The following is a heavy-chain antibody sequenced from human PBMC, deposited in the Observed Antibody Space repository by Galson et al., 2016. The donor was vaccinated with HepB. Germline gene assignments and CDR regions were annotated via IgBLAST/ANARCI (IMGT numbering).Heavy chain of an antibody. Sequence: QSGAEVKKPGESLNISCQGSGSSFPYFWIGWVRQMPGKGLEWMGIVYPDDSDTRYSPSFQGQITISADKSISPAYLQRTSLKASDTAVYYCVTAPYRQGPFEFGGRGTLVTVSA. CDR1: GSSFPYFW. CDR2: VYPDDSDT. CDR3: VTAPYRQGPFEF. V-gene: IGHV5-51*01. J-gene: IGHJ4*02. D-gene: IGHD4-11*01.